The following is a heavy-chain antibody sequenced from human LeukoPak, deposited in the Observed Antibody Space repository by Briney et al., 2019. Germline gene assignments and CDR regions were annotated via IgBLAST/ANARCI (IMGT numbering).Heavy chain of an antibody. CDR3: ARGKGPRGRITIFGVVIYYYYYMDV. V-gene: IGHV1-8*01. D-gene: IGHD3-3*01. CDR2: MNPNSGNT. CDR1: GYTFTSYD. Sequence: GASVKVSCKASGYTFTSYDINWVRQATGQGLEWMGWMNPNSGNTGYAQKFQGRVTMTRNTSISTAYMELSSLRSEDTAVYYCARGKGPRGRITIFGVVIYYYYYMDVWGKGTTVTVSS. J-gene: IGHJ6*03.